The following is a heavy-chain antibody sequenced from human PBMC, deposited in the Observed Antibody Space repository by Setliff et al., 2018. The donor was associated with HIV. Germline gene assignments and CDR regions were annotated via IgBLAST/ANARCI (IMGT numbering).Heavy chain of an antibody. J-gene: IGHJ4*02. CDR1: GLTFSTYA. D-gene: IGHD3-22*01. Sequence: GGSLRLSCAASGLTFSTYAMSWVRQAPGKGLEWVSSIVGTGIGTYYADSVKGRFTISRDNSKNTLYLQMNSLRAEDTAVYYCVKDAYSSGKPGISWGQGTQVTVSS. CDR2: IVGTGIGT. V-gene: IGHV3-23*01. CDR3: VKDAYSSGKPGIS.